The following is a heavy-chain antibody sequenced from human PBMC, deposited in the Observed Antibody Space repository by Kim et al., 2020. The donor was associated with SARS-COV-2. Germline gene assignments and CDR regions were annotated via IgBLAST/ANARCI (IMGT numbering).Heavy chain of an antibody. J-gene: IGHJ4*02. D-gene: IGHD3-22*01. Sequence: GGSLRLSCAASGFTFISYAMSWVRQAPGKGLEWVSAISGSGSSTYYADSEKRRFTISRNTSKNTLYMQMNSLTAEDTAGYSCAKVRVVVITTWGQGTLAT. CDR2: ISGSGSST. CDR1: GFTFISYA. V-gene: IGHV3-23*01. CDR3: AKVRVVVITT.